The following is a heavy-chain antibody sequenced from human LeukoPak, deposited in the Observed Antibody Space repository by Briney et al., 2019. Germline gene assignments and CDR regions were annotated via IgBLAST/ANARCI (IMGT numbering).Heavy chain of an antibody. CDR2: IIPIFGKA. V-gene: IGHV1-69*01. CDR3: ARDCPAYSSGWYCHQLGLFDY. Sequence: SVKVSCKASGGTFSSYAISWVRQAPGQGLEWMGGIIPIFGKANYAQKFQGRVTITADESTSTAYMELSSLRSEDTAVYYCARDCPAYSSGWYCHQLGLFDYWGQGTLVTVSS. J-gene: IGHJ4*02. CDR1: GGTFSSYA. D-gene: IGHD6-19*01.